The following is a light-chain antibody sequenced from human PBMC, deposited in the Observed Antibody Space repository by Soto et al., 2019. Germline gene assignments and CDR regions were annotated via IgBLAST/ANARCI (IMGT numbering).Light chain of an antibody. V-gene: IGKV3-20*01. CDR3: QQYLNSPRT. J-gene: IGKJ1*01. Sequence: VLTQSPGTLSLSPGEGATLSCRASQRVASDLAWYLQKPGQPPRLLIYDASTRATGIPDRISGSGSERDFTLTISRLEPEDAAVYSCQQYLNSPRTFGQGTKLEIK. CDR1: QRVASD. CDR2: DAS.